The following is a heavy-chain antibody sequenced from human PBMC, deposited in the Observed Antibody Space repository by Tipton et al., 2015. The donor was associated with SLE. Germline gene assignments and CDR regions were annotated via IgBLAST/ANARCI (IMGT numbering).Heavy chain of an antibody. CDR1: GGSISSSSYY. J-gene: IGHJ4*02. CDR3: ARRGIPTVSYYFDY. Sequence: TLSLTCTVSGGSISSSSYYWGWIRQPPGKGLEWIGSIYYSGSTYYNPSLKSRVTISVDTSKNQFSLKLSSVTAADTAVYYCARRGIPTVSYYFDYWGQRTLVTVSS. CDR2: IYYSGST. D-gene: IGHD6-13*01. V-gene: IGHV4-39*07.